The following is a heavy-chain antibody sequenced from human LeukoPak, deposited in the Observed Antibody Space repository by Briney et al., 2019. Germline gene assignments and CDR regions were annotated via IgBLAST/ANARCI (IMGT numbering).Heavy chain of an antibody. CDR1: GSTFSSYA. CDR3: PHTTGSSDY. V-gene: IGHV3-23*01. CDR2: ISGSGGGT. Sequence: PGGSLRLSCAASGSTFSSYALNCVRQAPGKGLEWVSGISGSGGGTYYADSVKGRFTISRDNSKNTLYLQMNSLRAEDTAVYYCPHTTGSSDYWGQGTLVTVSS. J-gene: IGHJ4*02. D-gene: IGHD4-17*01.